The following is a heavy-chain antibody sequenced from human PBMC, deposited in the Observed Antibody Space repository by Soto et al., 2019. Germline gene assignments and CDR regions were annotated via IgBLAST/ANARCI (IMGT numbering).Heavy chain of an antibody. J-gene: IGHJ6*02. V-gene: IGHV4-59*01. D-gene: IGHD2-21*02. CDR1: GGTISRYY. CDR2: MYNTGST. Sequence: QVQLQESGPGLVKPSETLSLTCTVSGGTISRYYWSWIRQPPGKGLEWIGYMYNTGSTGYNPSFKSRVTISVDTSTNQFSLKLNSVTAADTAVYYCARDLWGYCGTDCYPLDVWGQGTTVTVSS. CDR3: ARDLWGYCGTDCYPLDV.